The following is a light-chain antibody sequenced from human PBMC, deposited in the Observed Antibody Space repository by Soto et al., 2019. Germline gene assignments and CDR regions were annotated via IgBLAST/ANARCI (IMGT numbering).Light chain of an antibody. CDR2: QAS. CDR1: QTISNW. J-gene: IGKJ1*01. CDR3: QQYNKT. Sequence: QMTQSPSTLSAAVEDKVTITSRASQTISNWLAWYQQQPGKAHNLLIYQASSLKSGVPGRFSGSGSGTELILTITNLQPDDFATDYCQQYNKTFGQGTKVEIK. V-gene: IGKV1-5*03.